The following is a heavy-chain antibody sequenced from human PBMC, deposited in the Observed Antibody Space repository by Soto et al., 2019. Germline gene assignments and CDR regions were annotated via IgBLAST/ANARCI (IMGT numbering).Heavy chain of an antibody. CDR1: GGTFSSYA. CDR3: ARDRVSDFWSGYYPYYYYGMDV. Sequence: QVQLVQSGAEVKKPGSSVKVSCKASGGTFSSYAISWVRQAPRQGLEWMGGIIPIFGTANYAQKFQGRVTITADESTSTAYMELSSLRSEDTAVYYCARDRVSDFWSGYYPYYYYGMDVWGQGTTVTVSS. J-gene: IGHJ6*02. V-gene: IGHV1-69*01. CDR2: IIPIFGTA. D-gene: IGHD3-3*01.